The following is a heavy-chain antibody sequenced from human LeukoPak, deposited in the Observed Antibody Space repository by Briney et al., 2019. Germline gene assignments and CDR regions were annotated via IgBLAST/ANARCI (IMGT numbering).Heavy chain of an antibody. D-gene: IGHD3-10*01. CDR1: GGSFSGYY. CDR3: ARGPFKYYYGSGSYRYFQH. V-gene: IGHV4-34*01. J-gene: IGHJ1*01. CDR2: INHSGST. Sequence: SETLSLTCAVYGGSFSGYYWSWIRQPPGKGLEWIGEINHSGSTNYNPSPKSRVTISVDTSKNQFSLKLSSVTAADTAVYYCARGPFKYYYGSGSYRYFQHWGQGTLVTVSS.